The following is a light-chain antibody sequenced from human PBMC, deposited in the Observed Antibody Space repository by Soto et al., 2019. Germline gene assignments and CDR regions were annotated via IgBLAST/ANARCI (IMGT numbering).Light chain of an antibody. CDR3: SSLSTTSTPIV. Sequence: ALSQPASMSGSPGQSITIPCTGASSDIGLYNYVSWYQHHPGKAPKLLISEVNVRPSGLSDRFSASKAGNTASLTISGLQPEDEAYYYCSSLSTTSTPIVFGSGTKVTVL. CDR1: SSDIGLYNY. J-gene: IGLJ1*01. V-gene: IGLV2-14*01. CDR2: EVN.